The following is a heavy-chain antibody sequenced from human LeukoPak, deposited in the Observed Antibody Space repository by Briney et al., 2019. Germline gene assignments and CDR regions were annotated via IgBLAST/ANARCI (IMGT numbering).Heavy chain of an antibody. CDR1: GYTFTGYY. CDR2: INPNSGGT. Sequence: ASVKVSCKASGYTFTGYYMHWVRQAPGQGLEWMGRINPNSGGTNYAQKFQGRVTMTRDTSITTAYMELSRLRSDDTAVYCCAREEGYCSSTTCSATFDYWGQGTLVTVSS. V-gene: IGHV1-2*06. D-gene: IGHD2-2*01. J-gene: IGHJ4*02. CDR3: AREEGYCSSTTCSATFDY.